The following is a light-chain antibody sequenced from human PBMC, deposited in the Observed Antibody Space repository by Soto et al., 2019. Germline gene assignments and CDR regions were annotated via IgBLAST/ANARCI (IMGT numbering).Light chain of an antibody. CDR3: SSYVGNNNLV. CDR1: SSDVGAYNY. J-gene: IGLJ3*02. Sequence: QSALTQPPSASGSPGQSVTISCTGTSSDVGAYNYVSWYQQHPGKAPKLIIYEVNKRPSGVPDRFSGSKSCNTASLTVSGLQSEDEADYFCSSYVGNNNLVFGGGTKLTVL. CDR2: EVN. V-gene: IGLV2-8*01.